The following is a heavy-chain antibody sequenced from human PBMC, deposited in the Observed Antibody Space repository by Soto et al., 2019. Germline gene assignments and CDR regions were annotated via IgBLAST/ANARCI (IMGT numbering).Heavy chain of an antibody. V-gene: IGHV3-11*01. Sequence: GGSLRLSCSASGFNFNVYYMSWIRQAPGKGREWVADINSSGTTTHYADSVKGRFTISRDNAKKSLYLQMSSLRVDDTAVYYCARDVWGGPSGQGILVTVSS. J-gene: IGHJ5*02. CDR3: ARDVWGGP. CDR2: INSSGTTT. D-gene: IGHD2-8*01. CDR1: GFNFNVYY.